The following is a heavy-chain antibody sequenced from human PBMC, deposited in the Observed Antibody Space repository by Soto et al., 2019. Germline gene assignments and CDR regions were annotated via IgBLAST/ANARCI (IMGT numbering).Heavy chain of an antibody. CDR1: GFTFSEYW. CDR3: TRWPEY. V-gene: IGHV3-74*01. D-gene: IGHD5-12*01. CDR2: VNADGSST. Sequence: EVQLVESGGGLVQPGGSLRLSCAASGFTFSEYWMHWVRQAPGKGLVWVSRVNADGSSTSHADSVRGRFTISRDNAKNTVYLQMNSLRVDHTAVYFCTRWPEYWGQGTLVTVSS. J-gene: IGHJ4*02.